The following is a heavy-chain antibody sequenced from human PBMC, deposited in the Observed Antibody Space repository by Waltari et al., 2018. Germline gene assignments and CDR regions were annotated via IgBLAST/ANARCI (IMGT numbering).Heavy chain of an antibody. CDR1: GCPVRFSPYF. V-gene: IGHV4-39*01. CDR2: VYYNGTS. CDR3: ARQPWIHLRSSNGAFDS. D-gene: IGHD5-18*01. Sequence: QVQLQESGPGLVKPSETLSLTCAVSGCPVRFSPYFWGWIRQPPGKGLEWIGSVYYNGTSYYNPSLKSRITLSVDTSKNHFSLQLRSVTAADTAVYYCARQPWIHLRSSNGAFDSWGQGTLVTVSS. J-gene: IGHJ4*02.